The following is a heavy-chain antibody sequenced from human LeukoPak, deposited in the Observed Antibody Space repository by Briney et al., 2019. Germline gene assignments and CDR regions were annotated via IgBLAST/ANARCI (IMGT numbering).Heavy chain of an antibody. V-gene: IGHV1-2*02. CDR3: ARYYDILTGYYNQFDY. D-gene: IGHD3-9*01. Sequence: ASVKVSCKASGYTFTGYYMHWVRQAPGQGLEWMGWINPNSGGTNYAQKLQGRVTMTTDTSTSTAYMELRSLRSDDTAVYYCARYYDILTGYYNQFDYWGQGTLVTVSS. CDR2: INPNSGGT. CDR1: GYTFTGYY. J-gene: IGHJ4*02.